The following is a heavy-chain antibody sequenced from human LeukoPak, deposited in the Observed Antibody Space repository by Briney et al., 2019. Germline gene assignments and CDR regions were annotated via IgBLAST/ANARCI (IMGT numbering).Heavy chain of an antibody. CDR3: ARGDQYYDFWSGYYNPMYYFDY. CDR2: INHSGST. Sequence: SETLSLTCAVYGGPFSGYYWSWIRQPPGKGLEWIGEINHSGSTNYNPSLKSRVTISVDTSKNQFSLKLSSVTAADTAVYYCARGDQYYDFWSGYYNPMYYFDYWGQGTLVTVSS. J-gene: IGHJ4*02. V-gene: IGHV4-34*01. D-gene: IGHD3-3*01. CDR1: GGPFSGYY.